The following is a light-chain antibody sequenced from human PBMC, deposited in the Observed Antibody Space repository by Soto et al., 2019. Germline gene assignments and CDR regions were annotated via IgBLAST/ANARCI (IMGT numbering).Light chain of an antibody. Sequence: QLVLTQPPSVSGAPGQRVTISCTGSSSNIGAGYDVHWYQQLPGTAPKLLIYGNSNRPSGVPDRFSGSKSGTSASLAITGLQDEDEADYYCQSYDSSLSGWVFGGGTQLTVL. V-gene: IGLV1-40*01. CDR3: QSYDSSLSGWV. J-gene: IGLJ3*02. CDR2: GNS. CDR1: SSNIGAGYD.